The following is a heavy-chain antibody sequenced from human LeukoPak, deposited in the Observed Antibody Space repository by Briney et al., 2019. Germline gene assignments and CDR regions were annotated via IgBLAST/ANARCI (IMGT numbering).Heavy chain of an antibody. J-gene: IGHJ3*02. V-gene: IGHV1-69*04. Sequence: SVKVSCKASGGTFSSYAISWVRQAPGQGLEWMGRIIPILGIANYAQKFQGRVTITADKSTSTAYMELSSLRSEDTAVYYCASPAAGDDAFDIWGQGTMVTVSS. CDR2: IIPILGIA. D-gene: IGHD6-13*01. CDR1: GGTFSSYA. CDR3: ASPAAGDDAFDI.